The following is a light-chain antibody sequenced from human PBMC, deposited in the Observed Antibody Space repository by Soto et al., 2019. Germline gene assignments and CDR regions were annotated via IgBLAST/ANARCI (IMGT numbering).Light chain of an antibody. V-gene: IGLV1-44*01. Sequence: QSVLTRPPSASGTPGQRVTISCSGRSSNIGANPVNWYQQLPGMAPTVLIYSNDQRPSGVPDRFSGSKSGTSASLAISGLQSEDEDDYYCATWDDSVYGPVFGGGTKLTVL. CDR2: SND. CDR3: ATWDDSVYGPV. J-gene: IGLJ2*01. CDR1: SSNIGANP.